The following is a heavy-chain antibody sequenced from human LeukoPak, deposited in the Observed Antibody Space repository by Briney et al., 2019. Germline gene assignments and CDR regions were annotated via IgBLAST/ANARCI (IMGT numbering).Heavy chain of an antibody. J-gene: IGHJ3*01. CDR3: ARDWYDSSGYIVVAY. CDR1: GFTVSSNY. Sequence: PGGSLRLSCAASGFTVSSNYMSWVRQAPGKGLQWVSVIYSGGNTYYADSVKGRFTISRDNAKNSLYLQMNSLRAEDTAVYYCARDWYDSSGYIVVAYWGQGTMVTVSS. D-gene: IGHD3-22*01. V-gene: IGHV3-53*01. CDR2: IYSGGNT.